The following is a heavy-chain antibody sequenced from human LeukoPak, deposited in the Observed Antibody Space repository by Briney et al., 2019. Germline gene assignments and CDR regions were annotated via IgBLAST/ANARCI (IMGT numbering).Heavy chain of an antibody. J-gene: IGHJ3*02. V-gene: IGHV1-69*05. CDR2: IIPIFGTA. Sequence: SVKVSCKASGGTFSSYAISWVRQAPGQGVEWMGRIIPIFGTANYAQKFQGRVTITTDESTSTAYMELSSLRSEDTAVYYCARDPSLRGNAFDIWGQGTMVTVSS. D-gene: IGHD3-10*01. CDR3: ARDPSLRGNAFDI. CDR1: GGTFSSYA.